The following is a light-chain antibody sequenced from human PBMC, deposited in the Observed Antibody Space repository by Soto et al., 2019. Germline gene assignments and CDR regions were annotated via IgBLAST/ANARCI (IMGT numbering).Light chain of an antibody. V-gene: IGKV3-11*01. CDR1: QSVSRY. J-gene: IGKJ4*01. Sequence: EIVLTQSTATLSLSPGERATLSCRASQSVSRYLAWYQQKPGQAPRLLIYDASNRATGIPARFSGSGSGTDFTLTISSLEPEDFAVYYCQQRSHWPLLTFGGGTKVEIK. CDR2: DAS. CDR3: QQRSHWPLLT.